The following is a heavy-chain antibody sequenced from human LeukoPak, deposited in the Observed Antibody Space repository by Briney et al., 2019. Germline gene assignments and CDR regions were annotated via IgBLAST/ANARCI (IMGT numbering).Heavy chain of an antibody. J-gene: IGHJ3*02. D-gene: IGHD6-19*01. CDR1: GGSISSSSYY. V-gene: IGHV4-39*01. CDR3: ARRSGYSSGWLDAFDI. Sequence: SETLSLTCTVSGGSISSSSYYWGWVRQPRGKGLEWIGSIYYSGSTYYNPSLTSRVTISVDTSKNQFSLKLSSVTAADTAVYYCARRSGYSSGWLDAFDIWGQGTMVTVSS. CDR2: IYYSGST.